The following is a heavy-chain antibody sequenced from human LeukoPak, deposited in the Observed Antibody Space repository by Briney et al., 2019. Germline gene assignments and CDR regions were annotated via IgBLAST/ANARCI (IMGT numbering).Heavy chain of an antibody. CDR3: ARERPRDGYKLFDY. V-gene: IGHV4-39*02. D-gene: IGHD5-24*01. J-gene: IGHJ4*02. CDR1: GGSISSSSYY. Sequence: PSETLSLTCTVSGGSISSSSYYWGWIRQPPGKGLEWIGSIYYSGSTYYNPSLKSRVTISVDTSKNQFSLKLSSVTAADTAVHYCARERPRDGYKLFDYWGQGTLVTVSS. CDR2: IYYSGST.